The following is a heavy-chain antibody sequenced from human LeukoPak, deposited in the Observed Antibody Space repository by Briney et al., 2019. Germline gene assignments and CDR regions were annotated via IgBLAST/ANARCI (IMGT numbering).Heavy chain of an antibody. CDR2: ISGSGGST. V-gene: IGHV3-23*01. CDR3: AKGPDIVVVPAAMLQH. D-gene: IGHD2-2*01. J-gene: IGHJ1*01. Sequence: PGGSLRLSCAASGFTFSSYAMSWVRQAPGKGLEWVSAISGSGGSTYYADSVKGRFTISRDNSKNTLYLQMNRLRAEDTAVYYCAKGPDIVVVPAAMLQHWGEGTLVTVSS. CDR1: GFTFSSYA.